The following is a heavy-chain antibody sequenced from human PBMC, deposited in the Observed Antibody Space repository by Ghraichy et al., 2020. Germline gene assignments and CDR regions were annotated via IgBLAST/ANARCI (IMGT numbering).Heavy chain of an antibody. D-gene: IGHD5-12*01. CDR3: AENSGYFPDFLQH. V-gene: IGHV3-23*01. CDR1: GFSFSGHA. CDR2: ITGSGSTT. J-gene: IGHJ1*01. Sequence: GGSRRLSCAASGFSFSGHAMTWVRQAPGKGLEWVSGITGSGSTTYYADSVKGRITISRDNSKNTLYLQMNSLRAEDTAIYYCAENSGYFPDFLQHWGQGTLVFVSS.